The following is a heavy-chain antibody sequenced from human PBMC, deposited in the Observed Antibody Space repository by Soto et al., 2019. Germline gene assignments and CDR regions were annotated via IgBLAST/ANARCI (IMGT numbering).Heavy chain of an antibody. J-gene: IGHJ4*02. D-gene: IGHD6-13*01. Sequence: EVQLLESGGGLVQPGGSLRLSCTASGFTFSRHAITWVRQAPGKGLEWVSGLSDSGGSIDYADSVKGRFTISRDNAMNTRYLQMNTLRAEDTAVYYCAKVYSSWYAGFFDLWGQGTLVTVSS. CDR2: LSDSGGSI. CDR3: AKVYSSWYAGFFDL. V-gene: IGHV3-23*01. CDR1: GFTFSRHA.